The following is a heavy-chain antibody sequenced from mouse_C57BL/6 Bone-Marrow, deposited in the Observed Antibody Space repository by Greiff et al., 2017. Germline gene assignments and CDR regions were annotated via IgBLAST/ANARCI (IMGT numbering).Heavy chain of an antibody. CDR1: GYTFTSYW. Sequence: VQLQQPGAELVKPGASVKMSCKASGYTFTSYWITWVKQRPGQGLEWIGDIYPGSGSTNYNEKFKSKATLTVDTSYSTAYMQLSRLTSVDSAVYYCARRDYGSTYCGYWYFDVWGTGTTVTVSS. J-gene: IGHJ1*03. D-gene: IGHD1-1*01. CDR3: ARRDYGSTYCGYWYFDV. CDR2: IYPGSGST. V-gene: IGHV1-55*01.